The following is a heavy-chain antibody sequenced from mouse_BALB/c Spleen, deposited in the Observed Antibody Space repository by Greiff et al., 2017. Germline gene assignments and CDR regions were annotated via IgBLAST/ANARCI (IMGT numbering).Heavy chain of an antibody. CDR3: ARRYGNYAMDY. CDR1: GYTFTDYN. J-gene: IGHJ4*01. D-gene: IGHD2-10*02. CDR2: INPNNGGT. V-gene: IGHV1-18*01. Sequence: VQLKQSGPELVKPGASVKIPCKASGYTFTDYNMDWVKQSHGKSLEWIGDINPNNGGTIYNQKFKGKATLTVDKSSSTAYMELRSLTSEDTAVYYCARRYGNYAMDYWGQGTSVTGSS.